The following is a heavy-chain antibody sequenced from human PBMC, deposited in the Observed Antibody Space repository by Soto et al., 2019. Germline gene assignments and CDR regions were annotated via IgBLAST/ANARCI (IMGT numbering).Heavy chain of an antibody. Sequence: SETLSLTCTVSGGSISSGDYYWSWIRQPPGKGLEWIGYIYYSGSTYYNPSLKSRVTISVDTSKNQFSLKLSSVTAADTAVYYCARDATYYDSSGYYSSPPDYYYGMDVWGQGTTVTVSS. J-gene: IGHJ6*02. D-gene: IGHD3-22*01. V-gene: IGHV4-30-4*01. CDR1: GGSISSGDYY. CDR3: ARDATYYDSSGYYSSPPDYYYGMDV. CDR2: IYYSGST.